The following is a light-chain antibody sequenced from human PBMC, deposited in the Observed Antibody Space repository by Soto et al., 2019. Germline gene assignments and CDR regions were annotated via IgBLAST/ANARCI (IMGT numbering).Light chain of an antibody. CDR3: QQGGGRSP. CDR1: QNIYTN. J-gene: IGKJ4*01. CDR2: DAS. V-gene: IGKV3-11*01. Sequence: EVVLTQSPGTLYLSPGERATLSCRATQNIYTNLAWYQQKPGQAPKLLLSDASNMSTSIPARFSGSGSGTAFTLPTSTPEPEDIVVYFCQQGGGRSPVGGGTRVENK.